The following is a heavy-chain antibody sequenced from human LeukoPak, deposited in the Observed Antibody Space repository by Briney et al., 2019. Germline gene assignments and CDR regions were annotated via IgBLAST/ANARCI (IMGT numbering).Heavy chain of an antibody. CDR2: IKRNGSDK. Sequence: GGSLRLSCAASGFTFGTYWLTWVRQAPGKGLEWVANIKRNGSDKYYVDSVKGRFTISRDNAKNSLYLQMSSLRAEDTAVYYDARGIRHDGLAFDYWGQGTLIIVSS. D-gene: IGHD1-1*01. CDR1: GFTFGTYW. CDR3: ARGIRHDGLAFDY. J-gene: IGHJ4*02. V-gene: IGHV3-7*01.